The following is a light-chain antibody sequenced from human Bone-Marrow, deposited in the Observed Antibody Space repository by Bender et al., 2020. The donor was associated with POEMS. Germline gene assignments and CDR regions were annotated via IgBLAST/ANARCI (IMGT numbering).Light chain of an antibody. V-gene: IGLV2-8*01. CDR1: SGDVGGYNY. J-gene: IGLJ1*01. CDR2: DVN. CDR3: CSYTPSDSYV. Sequence: QSALTQPPSASGSPGQSVAISCTGSSGDVGGYNYVSWYRQYPGKAPKLIIYDVNKRPSGVPDRLSGSKSGTSASLAISDIQSEDEGDYYCCSYTPSDSYVFGTGTKVTVL.